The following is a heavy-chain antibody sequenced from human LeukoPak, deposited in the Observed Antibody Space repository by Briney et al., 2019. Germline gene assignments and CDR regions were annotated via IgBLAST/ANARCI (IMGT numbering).Heavy chain of an antibody. CDR3: ARERDAFDI. Sequence: EASVKVSCKASGYAFNSYGFNWVRQAPGQGLEWMGWISAYNGDTNYAQKLQGRVTMTTDTSTSTAYMELRSLRSDDTAVYYCARERDAFDIWGQGTMVTVSS. V-gene: IGHV1-18*01. CDR1: GYAFNSYG. J-gene: IGHJ3*02. CDR2: ISAYNGDT.